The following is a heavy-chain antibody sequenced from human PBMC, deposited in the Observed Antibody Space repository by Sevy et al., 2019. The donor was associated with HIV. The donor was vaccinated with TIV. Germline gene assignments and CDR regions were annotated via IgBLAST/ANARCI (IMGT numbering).Heavy chain of an antibody. V-gene: IGHV1-3*01. CDR3: ARDKGATYYYDSSGTTGWFDP. J-gene: IGHJ5*02. CDR1: GYTFTSYA. D-gene: IGHD3-22*01. CDR2: INAGNGNT. Sequence: ASVKVSCKASGYTFTSYAMHWVRQAPGQRLEWMGWINAGNGNTKYSQKFQGRVTITRDTSASTAYMELRSLRSEDTAEYYCARDKGATYYYDSSGTTGWFDPWGQGTLVTVSS.